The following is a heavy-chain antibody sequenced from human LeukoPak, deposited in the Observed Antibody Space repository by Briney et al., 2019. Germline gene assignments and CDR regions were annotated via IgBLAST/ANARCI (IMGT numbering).Heavy chain of an antibody. CDR2: ISGSGGST. CDR1: GFTFTNAW. Sequence: PGGSLRLSCAASGFTFTNAWMSWVRQAPGKGLEWVSAISGSGGSTYYADSVKGRFTISRDNSKNTLYLQMNSLRAEDTAVYYCAKEGYCSSTSCPEVYYYYYGMDVWGQGTTVTVSS. J-gene: IGHJ6*02. CDR3: AKEGYCSSTSCPEVYYYYYGMDV. D-gene: IGHD2-2*01. V-gene: IGHV3-23*01.